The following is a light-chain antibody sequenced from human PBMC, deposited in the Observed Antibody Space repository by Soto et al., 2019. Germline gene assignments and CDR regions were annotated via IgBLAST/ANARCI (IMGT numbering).Light chain of an antibody. CDR2: NNN. Sequence: QSALTQPPSASETPGQRVTISCSGSSSNIGINTVDWFQQLPGTAPKLLIYNNNQRPSGVPDRFSGSKSGTSASLAISGLQSEDESDYYCAAWDDSLNGYVFGTGTKSPS. CDR1: SSNIGINT. J-gene: IGLJ1*01. V-gene: IGLV1-44*01. CDR3: AAWDDSLNGYV.